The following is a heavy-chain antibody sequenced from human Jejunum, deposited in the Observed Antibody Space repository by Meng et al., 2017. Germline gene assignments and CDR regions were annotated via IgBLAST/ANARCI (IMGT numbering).Heavy chain of an antibody. CDR2: FAANNRT. J-gene: IGHJ4*02. Sequence: EVHSVRPGRGLVQPGRSLELACAASGFTVSIPSIGLVRQAPGKVLEWVSIFAANNRTYYAKPVKGRFTISRDNSKYTLSLQMNSLRAEDTAVYYCAKLTSFWGQGTLVTVSS. V-gene: IGHV3-23*04. D-gene: IGHD3-16*01. CDR3: AKLTSF. CDR1: GFTVSIPS.